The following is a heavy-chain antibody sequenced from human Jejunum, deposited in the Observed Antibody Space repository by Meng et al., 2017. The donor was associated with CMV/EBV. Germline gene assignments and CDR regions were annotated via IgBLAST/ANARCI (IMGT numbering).Heavy chain of an antibody. CDR3: ARDKSDPGREGFYY. CDR2: ISGYNGDT. Sequence: QVQLVQSGAEGKEPGASVKISCKTSGYTFNTYGVTWVRQAPGQGLEWMGWISGYNGDTNYAQNFQGRVTMTTDTSTSTAYMELRSLRSDDTAVYYCARDKSDPGREGFYYWAQGTMVTVSS. V-gene: IGHV1-18*01. CDR1: GYTFNTYG. J-gene: IGHJ4*02.